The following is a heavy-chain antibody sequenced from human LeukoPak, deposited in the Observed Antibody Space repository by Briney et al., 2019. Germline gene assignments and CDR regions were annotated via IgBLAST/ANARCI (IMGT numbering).Heavy chain of an antibody. CDR2: INPNSGGT. CDR3: ARVKRYYYDSSGYYCDC. Sequence: ASVKVSCKASGYTFTGYYMHWVRQAPGQGLEWMGWINPNSGGTNYAQKFQGRVTMTRDTSINTAYMELSRLRSDDTAVYYCARVKRYYYDSSGYYCDCWGQGTLVTVSS. J-gene: IGHJ4*02. D-gene: IGHD3-22*01. V-gene: IGHV1-2*02. CDR1: GYTFTGYY.